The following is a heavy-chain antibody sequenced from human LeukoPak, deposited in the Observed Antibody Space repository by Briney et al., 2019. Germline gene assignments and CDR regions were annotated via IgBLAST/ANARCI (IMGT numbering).Heavy chain of an antibody. CDR3: ARESSSGYFDY. CDR1: GGSISSGSYY. CDR2: IYTSGST. J-gene: IGHJ4*02. Sequence: SQTLSLTCTVSGGSISSGSYYWSWIRQPAGKGLEWIGRIYTSGSTNYNPSLKSRVTISVDKSKNQFSLKLSSVTAADTAVYYCARESSSGYFDYWGQGTLVTVSS. V-gene: IGHV4-61*02. D-gene: IGHD6-13*01.